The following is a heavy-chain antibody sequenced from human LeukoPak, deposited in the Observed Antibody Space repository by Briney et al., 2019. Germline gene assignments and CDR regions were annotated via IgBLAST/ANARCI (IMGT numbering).Heavy chain of an antibody. D-gene: IGHD3-22*01. CDR1: GGSISSYY. Sequence: SETLSLTCTVSGGSISSYYWSWIRQPPGKGLQWIGYIYYSGSTNYNPSLKSRVTISVDTSKNQFSLKLSSVTAADTAVYYCARAVRTYYYDSSGYYGFDYWGQGTLLTVSS. CDR2: IYYSGST. V-gene: IGHV4-59*01. J-gene: IGHJ4*02. CDR3: ARAVRTYYYDSSGYYGFDY.